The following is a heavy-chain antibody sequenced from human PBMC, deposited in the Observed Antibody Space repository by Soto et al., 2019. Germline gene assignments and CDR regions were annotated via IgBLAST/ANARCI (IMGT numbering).Heavy chain of an antibody. CDR1: GYTFTSYG. CDR3: ARVDDILTGYYRFDY. CDR2: ISAYNGNT. J-gene: IGHJ4*02. Sequence: GASVKVSCKASGYTFTSYGISWVRQAPGQGLEWTGWISAYNGNTNYAQKLQGRVTMTTDTSTSTAYMELRSLRSDDTAVYYCARVDDILTGYYRFDYWGQGTLVTVSS. V-gene: IGHV1-18*01. D-gene: IGHD3-9*01.